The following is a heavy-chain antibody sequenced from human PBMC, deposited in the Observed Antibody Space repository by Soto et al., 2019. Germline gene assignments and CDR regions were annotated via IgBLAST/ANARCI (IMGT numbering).Heavy chain of an antibody. CDR1: GGSISSYY. D-gene: IGHD3-22*01. J-gene: IGHJ2*01. CDR3: ARHGDYYDSSGYYYGDWYFDL. CDR2: IYYSGST. V-gene: IGHV4-59*08. Sequence: QVQLQESGPGLVKPSETLSLTCTVSGGSISSYYWSWIRQPPGKGLEWIGYIYYSGSTNYNPSLKSRVTISVDTSKNQFSLKLSSVTAADTAVYYCARHGDYYDSSGYYYGDWYFDLWGRDTLVTVSS.